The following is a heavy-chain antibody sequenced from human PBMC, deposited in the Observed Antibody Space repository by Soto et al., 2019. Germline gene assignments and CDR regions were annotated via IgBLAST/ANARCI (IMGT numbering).Heavy chain of an antibody. J-gene: IGHJ6*02. D-gene: IGHD5-12*01. V-gene: IGHV3-20*04. CDR3: GRVLAISYYYGMDV. CDR1: GFTFDDYG. Sequence: EVQLVESGGGVVRPGGSLRLSCAASGFTFDDYGMSWVRQAPGKGLEWVSGINWNGGSTGYADSVTGRFTISRDNAKHSLYLQMNSLGAEETVLYYCGRVLAISYYYGMDVWGQVTTVTVSS. CDR2: INWNGGST.